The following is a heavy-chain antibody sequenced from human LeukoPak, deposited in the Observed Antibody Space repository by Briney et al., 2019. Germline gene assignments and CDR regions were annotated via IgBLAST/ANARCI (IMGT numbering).Heavy chain of an antibody. CDR3: ATYSSLNRREFQF. Sequence: GGSLRLSCEGSGFTFSNYWMGWVRQAPGKGLQWVANIKTDGSEKYYVDSVKGRFTISRDNAKNSLYLQMNSLRAEDMAVYYCATYSSLNRREFQFWGQGTLLTVSS. D-gene: IGHD3-22*01. V-gene: IGHV3-7*01. CDR1: GFTFSNYW. J-gene: IGHJ1*01. CDR2: IKTDGSEK.